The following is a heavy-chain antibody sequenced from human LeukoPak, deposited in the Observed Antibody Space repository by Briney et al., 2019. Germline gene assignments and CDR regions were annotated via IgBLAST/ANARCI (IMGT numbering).Heavy chain of an antibody. D-gene: IGHD6-19*01. V-gene: IGHV3-53*01. Sequence: GGSLRLSCAASGFTVSTNYMGRVRQAPGRGLEWASVIYTGGGTYYADSVKGRFSISRDTSKNILYLQMNSLRVEDTAVYYCARGGEKWLVYFDFWGQGTLVTVSS. CDR2: IYTGGGT. CDR3: ARGGEKWLVYFDF. J-gene: IGHJ4*02. CDR1: GFTVSTNY.